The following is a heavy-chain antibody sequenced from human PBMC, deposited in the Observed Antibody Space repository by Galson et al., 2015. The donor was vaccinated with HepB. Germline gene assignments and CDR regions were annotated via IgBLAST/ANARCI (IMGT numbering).Heavy chain of an antibody. V-gene: IGHV1-69*13. Sequence: SVKVSCKASGVTFSSYAISWLRQAPGQGLEWMGGIIPLFGSANYAQKLQGRVTITADESTSTTYMELSSLRSEDTALYYCARQHDTSGYYAYWGQGTLVAVSS. CDR1: GVTFSSYA. J-gene: IGHJ4*02. CDR2: IIPLFGSA. D-gene: IGHD3-22*01. CDR3: ARQHDTSGYYAY.